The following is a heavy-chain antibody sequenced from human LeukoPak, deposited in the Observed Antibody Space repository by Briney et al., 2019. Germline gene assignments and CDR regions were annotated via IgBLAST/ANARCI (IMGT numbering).Heavy chain of an antibody. V-gene: IGHV4-39*01. J-gene: IGHJ4*02. CDR3: ARRRVTRIAAAGYQFDY. CDR2: IYYSGST. D-gene: IGHD6-13*01. CDR1: GGSISSSSYY. Sequence: SETLSLTCTVSGGSISSSSYYWGWIRQPPGKGLEWIGSIYYSGSTYYNPSLKSRVTISVDTSKNQFSLKLSSVTAADTAVYYCARRRVTRIAAAGYQFDYWGQGTLVTVSS.